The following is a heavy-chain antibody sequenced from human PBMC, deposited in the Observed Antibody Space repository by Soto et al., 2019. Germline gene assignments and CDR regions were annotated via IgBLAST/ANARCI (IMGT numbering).Heavy chain of an antibody. CDR3: AKVLFYYDSSGPLDY. CDR1: GFTFISYG. J-gene: IGHJ4*02. D-gene: IGHD3-22*01. Sequence: GGSLRLSCAASGFTFISYGMHWVRQAPGKGLEWVAVISYDGSNKYYADSVKGRFTISRDNSKNTLYLQMNSLRAEDTAVYYCAKVLFYYDSSGPLDYWGQGTLVTVSS. V-gene: IGHV3-30*18. CDR2: ISYDGSNK.